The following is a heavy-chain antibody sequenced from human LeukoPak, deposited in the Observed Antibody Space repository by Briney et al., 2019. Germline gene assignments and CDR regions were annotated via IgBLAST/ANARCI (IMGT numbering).Heavy chain of an antibody. V-gene: IGHV1-46*01. CDR1: GYTFTSYY. CDR2: INPSGGST. D-gene: IGHD3-22*01. CDR3: ARDGPTYYYDSSGPQYYFGY. Sequence: ASVKVSCKASGYTFTSYYMHWVRQAPGQGLEWMGIINPSGGSTSYAQKFQGRVTMTRDTSTSTVYMELSSLRSEDTAVYYCARDGPTYYYDSSGPQYYFGYWGQGTLVTGSS. J-gene: IGHJ4*02.